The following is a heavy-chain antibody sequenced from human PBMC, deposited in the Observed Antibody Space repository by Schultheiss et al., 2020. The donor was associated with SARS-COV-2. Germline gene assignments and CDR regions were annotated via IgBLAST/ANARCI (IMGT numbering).Heavy chain of an antibody. V-gene: IGHV4-34*01. J-gene: IGHJ4*02. Sequence: SETLSLTCAVYGGSFSGYYWSWIRQPPGKGLEWIGYIYYSGSTNYNPSLKSRVTISVDTSKNQFSLKLSSVTAADTAVYYCARAYGSGSYSLDYWGQGTLVTVSS. CDR3: ARAYGSGSYSLDY. CDR1: GGSFSGYY. D-gene: IGHD3-10*01. CDR2: IYYSGST.